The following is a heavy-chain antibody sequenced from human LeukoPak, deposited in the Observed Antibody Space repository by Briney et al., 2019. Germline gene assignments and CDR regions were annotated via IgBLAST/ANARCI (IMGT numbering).Heavy chain of an antibody. Sequence: GGSLRLSCEVSGFTFSSSRMNWVRQAPGKGLEWVSYISSRGTTKHYADSVKGRFTISRDNAKNALYLQMNSLRVEDTAVYYWANFDPGYTSGWYGDFWGRGPLVTVPS. D-gene: IGHD6-13*01. CDR1: GFTFSSSR. J-gene: IGHJ4*02. V-gene: IGHV3-48*01. CDR2: ISSRGTTK. CDR3: ANFDPGYTSGWYGDF.